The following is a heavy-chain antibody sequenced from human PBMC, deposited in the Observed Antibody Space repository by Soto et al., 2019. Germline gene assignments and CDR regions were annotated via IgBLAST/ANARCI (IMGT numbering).Heavy chain of an antibody. CDR2: IWYDGSNK. CDR3: ARSPTSTTTNYYGLDV. J-gene: IGHJ6*02. Sequence: PGGSLRLSCAASGFTFSSYGMHWVRQAPGKGLEWVAVIWYDGSNKYYADSVKGRFTISRDNSKNTPYLQMNSLSAEDTAVYYCARSPTSTTTNYYGLDVWGQGTTVTVSS. D-gene: IGHD4-4*01. CDR1: GFTFSSYG. V-gene: IGHV3-33*01.